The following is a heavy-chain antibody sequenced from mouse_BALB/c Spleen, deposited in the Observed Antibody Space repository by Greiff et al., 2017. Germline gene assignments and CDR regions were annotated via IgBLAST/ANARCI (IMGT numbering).Heavy chain of an antibody. J-gene: IGHJ2*01. V-gene: IGHV5-12-1*01. CDR3: ARHDYYGSRDY. Sequence: EVNVVESGGGLVKPGGSLKLSCAASGFAFSSYDMSWVRQTPEKRLEWVAYISSGGGSTYYPDTVKGRFTISRDNAKNTLYLQMSSLKSEDTAMYYCARHDYYGSRDYWGKGTTLTVSS. CDR1: GFAFSSYD. D-gene: IGHD1-1*01. CDR2: ISSGGGST.